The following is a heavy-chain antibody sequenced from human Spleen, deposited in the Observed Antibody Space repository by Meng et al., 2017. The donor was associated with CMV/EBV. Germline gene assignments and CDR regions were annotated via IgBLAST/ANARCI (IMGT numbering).Heavy chain of an antibody. V-gene: IGHV1-46*01. CDR3: ARDRRGSSSWYGSGSAFDI. J-gene: IGHJ3*02. CDR2: INPSGGST. CDR1: GYTFTSYY. D-gene: IGHD6-13*01. Sequence: ASVKVSCKASGYTFTSYYMHWVRQAPGQGLEWMGIINPSGGSTSYAQKFQGRVTMTRDTSTSTVYMELSSLRSKDTAVYYCARDRRGSSSWYGSGSAFDIWGQGTMVTVSS.